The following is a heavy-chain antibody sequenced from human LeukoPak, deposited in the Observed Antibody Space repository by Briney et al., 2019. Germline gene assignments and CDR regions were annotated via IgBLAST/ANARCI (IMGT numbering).Heavy chain of an antibody. CDR1: GGSISSSSYY. D-gene: IGHD6-13*01. CDR3: AREQYSSTPGYHGMDV. V-gene: IGHV4-39*07. CDR2: IYYSGST. J-gene: IGHJ6*02. Sequence: KPSETLSLTCTVSGGSISSSSYYWGWIRQPPGKGLEWIGSIYYSGSTYYNPSLKSRVIISVDTSKNQFSLKLSSVTAADTAVYYCAREQYSSTPGYHGMDVWGQGTTVTVSS.